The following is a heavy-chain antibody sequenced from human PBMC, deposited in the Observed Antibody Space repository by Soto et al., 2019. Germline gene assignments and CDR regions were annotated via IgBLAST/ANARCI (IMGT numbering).Heavy chain of an antibody. D-gene: IGHD3-10*01. CDR3: AKDQFHYGGEPDYGPFDI. CDR2: ITWNSGNI. CDR1: GFTFDDYA. V-gene: IGHV3-9*01. J-gene: IGHJ3*02. Sequence: EVQLVESGGGLVQPGRSLRLSCAASGFTFDDYAMHWVRQAPGKGLEWVSGITWNSGNIGYADSVKGRFTVSSDNAKNSLYVQMNRLSAEDTAFYYCAKDQFHYGGEPDYGPFDIWGQGTMVTVSS.